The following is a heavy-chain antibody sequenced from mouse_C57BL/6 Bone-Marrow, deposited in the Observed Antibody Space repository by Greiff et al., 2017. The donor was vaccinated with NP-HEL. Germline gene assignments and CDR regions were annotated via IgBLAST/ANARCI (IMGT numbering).Heavy chain of an antibody. CDR3: ARRGDYYAMDY. J-gene: IGHJ4*01. Sequence: VQLKESGPGLVAPSQSLSITCTVSGFSLTSYGVDWVRQAPEKGLEWVAYISSGSSTIYYADTVKGRFTISRDNAKNTLFLQMTSLRSEDTAMYYCARRGDYYAMDYWGQGTSVTVSS. CDR2: ISSGSSTI. V-gene: IGHV5-17*01. CDR1: GFSLTSYG.